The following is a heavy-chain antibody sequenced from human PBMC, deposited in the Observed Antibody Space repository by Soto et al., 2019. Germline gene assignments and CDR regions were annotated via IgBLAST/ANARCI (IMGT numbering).Heavy chain of an antibody. V-gene: IGHV1-69*13. CDR3: ARGGYSSGWYSYYYGMDV. J-gene: IGHJ6*02. D-gene: IGHD6-19*01. CDR2: IIPIFGTA. CDR1: GGTFSSYA. Sequence: SVKVSCKASGGTFSSYAISWVRQAPGQGLEWMGGIIPIFGTANYAQKFQGRVTITADESTSTAYMELSSLRSEDTAVYYCARGGYSSGWYSYYYGMDVWGQGTTVTVSS.